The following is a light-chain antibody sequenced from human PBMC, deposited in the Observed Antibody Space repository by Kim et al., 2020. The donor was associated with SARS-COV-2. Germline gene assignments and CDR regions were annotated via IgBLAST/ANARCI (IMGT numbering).Light chain of an antibody. J-gene: IGKJ1*01. V-gene: IGKV1-27*01. Sequence: DIQMAQSPSSLSASVGDRVTITCRASRDIYNYLAWYRQKPGKVPQLLIYAASTLQSGVPSRFSGSGSGTDFSLTISNLQPEDVATYYCQKYNSAPATFGQGTKVDIK. CDR3: QKYNSAPAT. CDR1: RDIYNY. CDR2: AAS.